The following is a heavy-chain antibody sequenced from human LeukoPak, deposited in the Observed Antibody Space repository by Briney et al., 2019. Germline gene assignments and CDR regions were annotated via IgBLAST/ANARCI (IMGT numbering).Heavy chain of an antibody. CDR1: GFTFSSYA. CDR3: AKRTADMASLDY. CDR2: VTSSGGST. Sequence: PGGSLRLSCAASGFTFSSYAMHWVRQAPGKGLEWVSTVTSSGGSTYYSDSVKGRFTISRDNSKNTLYLQMNCLRVEDTAVYYCAKRTADMASLDYWGQGTLVTISS. J-gene: IGHJ4*02. D-gene: IGHD2-2*01. V-gene: IGHV3-23*01.